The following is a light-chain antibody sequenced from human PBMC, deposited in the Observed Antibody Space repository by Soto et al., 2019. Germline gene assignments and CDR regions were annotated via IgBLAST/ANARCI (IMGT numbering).Light chain of an antibody. CDR3: SSFTNTTTLI. CDR2: DVN. Sequence: QSVLTQPASVSGSPGQSISISCTGTSSDVGGYNYVSWFQQHPGKAPKLMIFDVNNRPSGVSNRFSGSKSGNTASLTICGLQAEDEADYYCSSFTNTTTLIYGGGTKLTVL. V-gene: IGLV2-14*03. CDR1: SSDVGGYNY. J-gene: IGLJ2*01.